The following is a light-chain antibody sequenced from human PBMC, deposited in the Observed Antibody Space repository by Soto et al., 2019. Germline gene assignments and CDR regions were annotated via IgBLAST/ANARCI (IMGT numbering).Light chain of an antibody. J-gene: IGKJ4*01. Sequence: DIQMIQSPSSLSASVGDTVTITCRASQDIGNFFAWFQQKPGTAPKSLISAASSLQSGVPSKFSISGSGTDINLTINSLQPEDVATYYCQQYHSWPATFGGGTKVEI. CDR2: AAS. V-gene: IGKV1-16*02. CDR1: QDIGNF. CDR3: QQYHSWPAT.